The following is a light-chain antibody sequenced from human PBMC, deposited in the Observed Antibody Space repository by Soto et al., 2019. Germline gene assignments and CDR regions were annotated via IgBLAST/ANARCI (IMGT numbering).Light chain of an antibody. V-gene: IGLV2-14*01. CDR1: SSDGGGYNY. CDR2: EVS. Sequence: QSVLTQPGSVSGSPGQSMTIPCTGTSSDGGGYNYFSWYQQHPAKAPTLLTYEVSNRPSGVSDRFSCAKSGNTASLTISGSQVEDEADDYCSSCTNSSSRSYVFGTGTKVTVL. J-gene: IGLJ1*01. CDR3: SSCTNSSSRSYV.